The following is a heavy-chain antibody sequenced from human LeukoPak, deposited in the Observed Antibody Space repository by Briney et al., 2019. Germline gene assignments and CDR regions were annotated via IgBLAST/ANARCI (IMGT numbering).Heavy chain of an antibody. CDR2: IYYSGST. CDR3: ARSSGWLGRWYFDL. D-gene: IGHD6-19*01. Sequence: PSETLSLTCTVSGGSISSYYWSWIRQPPGKGLEWIGYIYYSGSTNYNPSLKSRVTISVDTSKNQFSLKLSSVTAADTAVYYCARSSGWLGRWYFDLWGRGTLVTVSS. V-gene: IGHV4-59*08. CDR1: GGSISSYY. J-gene: IGHJ2*01.